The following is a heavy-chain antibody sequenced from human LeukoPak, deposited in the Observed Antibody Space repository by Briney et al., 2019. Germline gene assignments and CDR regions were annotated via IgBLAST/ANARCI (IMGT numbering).Heavy chain of an antibody. D-gene: IGHD2-2*01. Sequence: GGSLRLSCVASGFTFSSYSMNWVRQAPGKGLEWVSSISSSSSYIYYADSVKGRFTISRDNAKNSLYLQMNSLRAEDTAVYYCARADIVVVPAAMWGYYMDVWGKGTTVTISS. CDR3: ARADIVVVPAAMWGYYMDV. CDR1: GFTFSSYS. CDR2: ISSSSSYI. J-gene: IGHJ6*03. V-gene: IGHV3-21*01.